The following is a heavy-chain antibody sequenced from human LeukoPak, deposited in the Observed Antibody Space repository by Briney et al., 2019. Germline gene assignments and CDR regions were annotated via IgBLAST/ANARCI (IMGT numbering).Heavy chain of an antibody. V-gene: IGHV3-30-3*01. J-gene: IGHJ4*02. CDR2: ISYDGSNK. D-gene: IGHD3-3*01. Sequence: GRSLRLSCAASGFTFSSYAMHWVRQAPGKGLEWVAVISYDGSNKYYADSVKGRFTISRDNSKNTLYLQMNSLRAEDTAVYYCARVPTGYYDFWSLDYWGQGTLVTVSS. CDR3: ARVPTGYYDFWSLDY. CDR1: GFTFSSYA.